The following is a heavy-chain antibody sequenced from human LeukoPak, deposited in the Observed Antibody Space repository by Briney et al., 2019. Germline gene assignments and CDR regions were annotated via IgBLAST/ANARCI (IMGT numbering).Heavy chain of an antibody. CDR1: GGSISSSSYY. CDR2: IYYSGST. J-gene: IGHJ5*02. D-gene: IGHD3-22*01. V-gene: IGHV4-39*07. CDR3: ARCHYYGSSGYYRET. Sequence: PSETLSLTCTVSGGSISSSSYYWGWIRQPPGKGLEWIGSIYYSGSTYYNPSLKSRVTISVDTSKNQFSLKLSSVTAADTAVYYCARCHYYGSSGYYRETWGQGTLVTVSS.